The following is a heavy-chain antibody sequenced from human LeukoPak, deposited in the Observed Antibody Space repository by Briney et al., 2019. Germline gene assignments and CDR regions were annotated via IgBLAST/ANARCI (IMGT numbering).Heavy chain of an antibody. D-gene: IGHD4-17*01. V-gene: IGHV1-2*02. CDR1: GYTFTGYY. CDR3: ARVREDYGDYPLEGAFDI. CDR2: INPNSGGT. Sequence: LVASVKVSCKASGYTFTGYYMHWVRQAPGQGLEWMGWINPNSGGTNYAQKFQGRVTMTRDTSIRTAYMELSRLRSDDTAVYYCARVREDYGDYPLEGAFDIWGQGTMVTASS. J-gene: IGHJ3*02.